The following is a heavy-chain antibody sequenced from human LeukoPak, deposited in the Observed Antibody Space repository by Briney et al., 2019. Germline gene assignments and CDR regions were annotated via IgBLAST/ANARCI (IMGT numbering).Heavy chain of an antibody. J-gene: IGHJ5*02. CDR2: INHSGST. V-gene: IGHV4-34*01. Sequence: PSETLSLTCAVYGGSFSGYYWSWIRQPPGKGLEWIGEINHSGSTNYNPSLKSRVTLSVDTSKNQFSLKLSSVTAADTAVYYCASRVVPAAIRSYRKGWFDPWGQGTLVTVSS. D-gene: IGHD2-2*02. CDR3: ASRVVPAAIRSYRKGWFDP. CDR1: GGSFSGYY.